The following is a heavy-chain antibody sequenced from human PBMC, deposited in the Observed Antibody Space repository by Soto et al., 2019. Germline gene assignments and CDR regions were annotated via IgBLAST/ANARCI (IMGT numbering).Heavy chain of an antibody. D-gene: IGHD4-17*01. J-gene: IGHJ5*02. Sequence: GESRKISCKGSGYSFTSYWIGWVRQMPGKGLEWMGIIYPGDSDTRYSPSFQGQVTISADKSISTAYLQWSSLKASDTAMYYCARSNGDYVSEFDPWGQGTLVTVSS. V-gene: IGHV5-51*01. CDR3: ARSNGDYVSEFDP. CDR2: IYPGDSDT. CDR1: GYSFTSYW.